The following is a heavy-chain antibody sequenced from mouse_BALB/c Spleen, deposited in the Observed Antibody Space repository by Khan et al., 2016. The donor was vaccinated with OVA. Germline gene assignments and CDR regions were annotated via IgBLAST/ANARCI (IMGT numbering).Heavy chain of an antibody. Sequence: QVQLKESGPELVRPGASVKMSCKASGYTFTSFWIHWVKQRPEQGLEWIGMIDPSKSETRLNQTFKDKATLNVGKSSNTAYMQRSRLTSEDSAVYYGARGGYGSPFAYWGQGTLVTVSA. J-gene: IGHJ3*01. D-gene: IGHD1-1*01. V-gene: IGHV1S127*01. CDR3: ARGGYGSPFAY. CDR1: GYTFTSFW. CDR2: IDPSKSET.